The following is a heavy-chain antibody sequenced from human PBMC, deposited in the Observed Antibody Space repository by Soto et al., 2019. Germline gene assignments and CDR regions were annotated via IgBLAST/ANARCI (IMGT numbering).Heavy chain of an antibody. Sequence: ASVKVSCKASGYTFTNYDINWVRQATGQGPEWMGWMNPDSGDTGYVPNFQGRVSMTRSTSISTAYMELSDLRSEDTAVYYCARSRGGTGVHFDFWGQGTKVTVSS. J-gene: IGHJ4*02. CDR2: MNPDSGDT. CDR1: GYTFTNYD. D-gene: IGHD7-27*01. CDR3: ARSRGGTGVHFDF. V-gene: IGHV1-8*01.